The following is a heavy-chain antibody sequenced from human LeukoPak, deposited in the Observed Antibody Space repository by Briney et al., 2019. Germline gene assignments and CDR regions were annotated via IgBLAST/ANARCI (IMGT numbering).Heavy chain of an antibody. D-gene: IGHD2-15*01. Sequence: GGSLRLSCAASGFTFSSYSMNWVRQAPGQGLEWVSSISSSSSYIYYADSVKGRFTISRDNAKNSLYLQMNSLGAEDTAVYYCASRLRCSGGSCSKTGYWGQGTLVTVSS. V-gene: IGHV3-21*01. CDR2: ISSSSSYI. CDR1: GFTFSSYS. CDR3: ASRLRCSGGSCSKTGY. J-gene: IGHJ4*02.